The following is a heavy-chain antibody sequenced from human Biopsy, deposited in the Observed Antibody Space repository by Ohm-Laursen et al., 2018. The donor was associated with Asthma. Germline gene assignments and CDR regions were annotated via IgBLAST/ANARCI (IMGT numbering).Heavy chain of an antibody. CDR3: ARQKLVAAEGPFDM. Sequence: SQTLSLTCTVSGGSISSNFYCWGRIRQTTGKGLGWIGNIYKSGQVYYNLSLKSRVTISGNTSKNQFFLQLRSVTAADTAVYYCARQKLVAAEGPFDMWGQGTMVIVSS. J-gene: IGHJ3*02. D-gene: IGHD1-26*01. CDR1: GGSISSNFYC. V-gene: IGHV4-39*01. CDR2: IYKSGQV.